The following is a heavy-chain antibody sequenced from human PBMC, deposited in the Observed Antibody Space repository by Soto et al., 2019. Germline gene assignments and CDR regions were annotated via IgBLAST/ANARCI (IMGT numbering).Heavy chain of an antibody. D-gene: IGHD3-3*01. CDR3: ARGPSITIFGVAPPDY. J-gene: IGHJ4*02. CDR1: GFTFSSYS. V-gene: IGHV3-21*01. Sequence: GGSLRLSCAASGFTFSSYSMNWVRQAPGKGLEWVSSISSSSSYIYYADSVKGRFTISRDNANNSLYLQMNSLRAEDTAVYYCARGPSITIFGVAPPDYWGQGTLVTVSS. CDR2: ISSSSSYI.